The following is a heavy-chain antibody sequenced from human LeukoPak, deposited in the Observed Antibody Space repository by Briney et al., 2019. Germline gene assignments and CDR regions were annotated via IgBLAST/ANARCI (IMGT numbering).Heavy chain of an antibody. V-gene: IGHV1-69*04. CDR1: GGTFSSYA. J-gene: IGHJ5*02. CDR2: IIPILGIA. CDR3: ARGWGYCSGGSCYSENWFDP. D-gene: IGHD2-15*01. Sequence: SVKVSCKASGGTFSSYAISWVRQAPGQGLEWMGRIIPILGIANYAQKFQGRVTITADKSTSTAYMELSSLRSEDTAVYYCARGWGYCSGGSCYSENWFDPWGQGTLVTVSS.